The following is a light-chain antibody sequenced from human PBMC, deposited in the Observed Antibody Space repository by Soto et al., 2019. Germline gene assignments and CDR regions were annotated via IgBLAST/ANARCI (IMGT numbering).Light chain of an antibody. CDR3: QQYNNWPSLLT. CDR2: GAS. V-gene: IGKV3-15*01. Sequence: EIVMTQSPATLSVSPGKRVTLSCRASQSVSNNLAWYQQKPGQAPRLLIYGASTRATGFPARFSGSGSGTEFTLTISSLQSEDFAIYYCQQYNNWPSLLTFGGGTKVDIK. J-gene: IGKJ4*01. CDR1: QSVSNN.